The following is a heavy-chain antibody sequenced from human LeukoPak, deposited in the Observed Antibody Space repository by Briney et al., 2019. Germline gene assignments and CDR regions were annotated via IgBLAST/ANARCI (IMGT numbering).Heavy chain of an antibody. V-gene: IGHV3-23*01. CDR1: GFTFSSYA. CDR3: AKALYSGSYPRLFDY. Sequence: GGSLRLSCAASGFTFSSYAMSWVRQAPGKGLEWVSAISGSGGSTYYADSVKGRFTISRDNSKNTLYLQMNSLRAEDTAVYYCAKALYSGSYPRLFDYWGQGTLVTVSS. CDR2: ISGSGGST. J-gene: IGHJ4*02. D-gene: IGHD1-26*01.